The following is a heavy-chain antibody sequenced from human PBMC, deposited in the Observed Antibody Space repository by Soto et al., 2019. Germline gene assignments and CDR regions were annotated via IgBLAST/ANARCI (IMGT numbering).Heavy chain of an antibody. Sequence: PGGSLRLSCAASGFTFSSYWMHWVRQAPGEGLVWVSYIKPDGSRTKDADSVKGRFTISRDNARNTLYLRMNSLRAEGTAVYYCARDNNWSYDSWGRGTLVTAPQ. CDR2: IKPDGSRT. CDR1: GFTFSSYW. J-gene: IGHJ4*02. V-gene: IGHV3-74*03. CDR3: ARDNNWSYDS. D-gene: IGHD1-1*01.